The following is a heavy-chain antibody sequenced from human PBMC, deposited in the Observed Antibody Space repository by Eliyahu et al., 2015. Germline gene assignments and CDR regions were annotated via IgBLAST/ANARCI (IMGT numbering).Heavy chain of an antibody. D-gene: IGHD1-26*01. V-gene: IGHV4-38-2*02. CDR3: TRLRWDMGNPFDY. J-gene: IGHJ4*02. CDR1: GYSIXSGYY. CDR2: XYYCGST. Sequence: QVLLQESGPGLVKPSETLSXTXXVXGYSIXSGYYWGWIRQPPGKGLEWIGSXYYCGSTDYTPSLRSRXXISVDTSKNQFSLKLNSVTAADTAVYYCTRLRWDMGNPFDYWGQGTLVTVSS.